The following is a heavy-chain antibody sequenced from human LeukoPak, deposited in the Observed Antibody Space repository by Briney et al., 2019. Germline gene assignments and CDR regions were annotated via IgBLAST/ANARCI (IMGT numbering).Heavy chain of an antibody. Sequence: SETLSLTCTVSGGSISSGSYYWSWIRQPAGKGLEWIGRIYTSGSTNYNPSLKSRATISVDTSKNQFSLKLSSVTAADTAVYYCARDSGILDYWGQGTLVTVSS. CDR3: ARDSGILDY. V-gene: IGHV4-61*02. J-gene: IGHJ4*02. D-gene: IGHD1-14*01. CDR2: IYTSGST. CDR1: GGSISSGSYY.